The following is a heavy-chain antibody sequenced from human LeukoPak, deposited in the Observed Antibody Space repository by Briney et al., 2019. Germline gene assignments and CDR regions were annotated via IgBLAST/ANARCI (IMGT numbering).Heavy chain of an antibody. CDR2: SYYSGST. CDR3: ARHANDFWSGYYMDFDY. V-gene: IGHV4-59*08. Sequence: SETLSLTXTVSGGSISSYYWSWIGQPPGKGLEWIGYSYYSGSTNYNPSLKGRVTISVDTSKNQFSLKLSSVTAADTAMYYCARHANDFWSGYYMDFDYWGQGTLVTVSS. D-gene: IGHD3-3*01. J-gene: IGHJ4*02. CDR1: GGSISSYY.